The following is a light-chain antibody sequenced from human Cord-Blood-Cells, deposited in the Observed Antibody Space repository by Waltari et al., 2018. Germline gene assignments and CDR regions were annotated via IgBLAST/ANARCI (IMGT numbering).Light chain of an antibody. J-gene: IGKJ3*01. CDR1: QSVSSY. CDR2: DAS. CDR3: QQRSNWPS. V-gene: IGKV3-11*01. Sequence: EIVLPQSPATLSLSPGERATLSCRASQSVSSYLAWYQQKHGQAPSLLIYDASNRASGIPARFSGSGSGTDFTLTISSLEPEDFAVYYCQQRSNWPSFGPGTKVDIK.